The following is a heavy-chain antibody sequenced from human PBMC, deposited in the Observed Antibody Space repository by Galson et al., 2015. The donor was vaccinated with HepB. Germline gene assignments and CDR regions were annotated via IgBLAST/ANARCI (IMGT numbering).Heavy chain of an antibody. CDR3: ARAFRGYSSGLDY. J-gene: IGHJ4*02. D-gene: IGHD5-12*01. Sequence: SVKVSCKASGYTFAKHVVHWVRQAPGKSLEWMGWINPVTGNPKYAQSFQGRVTITSDTSATTAYMELSSLKSEDTAVYYCARAFRGYSSGLDYWGQGTMVTVSS. CDR2: INPVTGNP. CDR1: GYTFAKHV. V-gene: IGHV1-3*01.